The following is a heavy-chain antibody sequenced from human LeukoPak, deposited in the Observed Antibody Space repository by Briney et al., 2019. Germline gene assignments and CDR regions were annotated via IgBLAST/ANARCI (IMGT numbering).Heavy chain of an antibody. CDR3: ARGRLGYSSSWYVH. Sequence: ASVKVSCKASGYTFTGYTMHWVRQAPGQGLEWMGVISPSGGSTTYAQKFQGRVTMTRDVSTSTVYMELSSLRSEDTAVYYCARGRLGYSSSWYVHWGQGTLVTVSS. J-gene: IGHJ5*02. D-gene: IGHD5-18*01. CDR1: GYTFTGYT. V-gene: IGHV1-46*01. CDR2: ISPSGGST.